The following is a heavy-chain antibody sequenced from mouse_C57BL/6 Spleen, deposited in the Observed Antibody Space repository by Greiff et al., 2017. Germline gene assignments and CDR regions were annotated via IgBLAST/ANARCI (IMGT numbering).Heavy chain of an antibody. CDR3: ARGNGNPYAMDY. D-gene: IGHD2-1*01. Sequence: VHLVESGAELVRPGTSVKMSCKASGYTFTNYWIGWAKQRPGHGLEWIGDIYPGGGYTNYNEKFKGKATLTADKSSSTAYMQFSSLTSEDSAIYYCARGNGNPYAMDYWGQGTSVTVSS. J-gene: IGHJ4*01. CDR1: GYTFTNYW. V-gene: IGHV1-63*01. CDR2: IYPGGGYT.